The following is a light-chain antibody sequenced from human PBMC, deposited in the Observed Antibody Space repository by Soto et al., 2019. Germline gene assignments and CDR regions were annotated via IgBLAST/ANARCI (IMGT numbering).Light chain of an antibody. CDR2: DAS. CDR3: QQRSNWRIT. Sequence: ENVLTQSPGTLSLSPGERATLSRRASQSVSSYLAWYQQKPGQAPRLLIYDASNRATGIPARFSGSGSGTDFTLTISSLEPEDFAVYYCQQRSNWRITFGQGTRLEIK. V-gene: IGKV3-11*01. CDR1: QSVSSY. J-gene: IGKJ5*01.